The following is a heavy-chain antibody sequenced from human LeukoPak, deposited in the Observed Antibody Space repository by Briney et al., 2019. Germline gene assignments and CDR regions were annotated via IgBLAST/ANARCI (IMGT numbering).Heavy chain of an antibody. V-gene: IGHV1-18*01. CDR1: GGTFSSYA. D-gene: IGHD1-26*01. CDR2: ISVYSGDT. CDR3: ARTRDGTYYQY. J-gene: IGHJ1*01. Sequence: GASVKVSCKASGGTFSSYAITWVRQAPGQGLEWMGWISVYSGDTKYAQKLQGRVTMTTDTSTSAAYMELRSLTSDDTAVYYCARTRDGTYYQYWGQGTLVTVSS.